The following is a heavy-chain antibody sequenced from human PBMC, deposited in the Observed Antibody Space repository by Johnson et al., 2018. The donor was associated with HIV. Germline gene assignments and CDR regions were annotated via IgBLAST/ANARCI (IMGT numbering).Heavy chain of an antibody. D-gene: IGHD3-16*01. Sequence: VQLVESGGSMVRPGGSQRLSCAVSGFTVSSNYMSWVRQAPGKGLEWVSVIYSGGSTYYADSVKGRFTISRDNSKNTLYLQMNSLRAEDTAVYYCARGGSDVFDIWGQGTMVTVSS. V-gene: IGHV3-66*01. CDR3: ARGGSDVFDI. CDR1: GFTVSSNY. CDR2: IYSGGST. J-gene: IGHJ3*02.